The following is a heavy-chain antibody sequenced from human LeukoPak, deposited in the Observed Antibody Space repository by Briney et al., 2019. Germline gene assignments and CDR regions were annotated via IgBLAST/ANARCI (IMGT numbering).Heavy chain of an antibody. D-gene: IGHD3-22*01. CDR1: VGTFSSYA. CDR2: IIPIFGTA. Sequence: ASVTLSCKASVGTFSSYAISWVRLAPGQGLEWMGGIIPIFGTANYAQKFQGRDRITADKSTSTPYMELSSLRSEDTAVYYCARARTNYSDMSYWDQATLGTVSS. CDR3: ARARTNYSDMSY. V-gene: IGHV1-69*06. J-gene: IGHJ4*02.